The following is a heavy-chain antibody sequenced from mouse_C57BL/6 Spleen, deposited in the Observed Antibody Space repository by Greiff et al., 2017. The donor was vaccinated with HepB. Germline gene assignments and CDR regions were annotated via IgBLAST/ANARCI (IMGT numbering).Heavy chain of an antibody. V-gene: IGHV5-4*01. D-gene: IGHD3-3*01. CDR3: ARDGGRGYFDV. Sequence: SLEWVATISDGGSYTYYPDNVKGRFTISRDNAKNNLYLQMSHLKSEDTAMYYCARDGGRGYFDVWGTGTTVTVSS. J-gene: IGHJ1*03. CDR2: ISDGGSYT.